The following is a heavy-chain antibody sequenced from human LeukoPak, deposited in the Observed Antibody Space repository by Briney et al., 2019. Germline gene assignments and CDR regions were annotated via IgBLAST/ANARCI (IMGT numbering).Heavy chain of an antibody. V-gene: IGHV4-39*01. CDR2: IYYSGST. CDR3: ARLPYYYGSGNSY. Sequence: TSETLSLTCTVSGGSISSSSYYWGWLRQPPGKGLEWIGSIYYSGSTFYNPSLKSRVTISVDTSKNQFSLKLSSVTAADTAVYYCARLPYYYGSGNSYWGQGTLVTVSS. CDR1: GGSISSSSYY. D-gene: IGHD3-10*01. J-gene: IGHJ4*02.